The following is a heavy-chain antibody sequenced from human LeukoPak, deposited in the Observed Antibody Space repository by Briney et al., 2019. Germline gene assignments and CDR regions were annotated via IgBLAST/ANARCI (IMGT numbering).Heavy chain of an antibody. D-gene: IGHD1-26*01. J-gene: IGHJ3*02. V-gene: IGHV1-69*04. Sequence: SVKVSCKASGGTFSSYAISWVRQAPGQGLEWMGRIIPILGIANYAQKFQGRVTITADKSTSTAYMELSSLRSEDTAVYYCARGHAEWELPQNAFDIWGQGTMVTVSS. CDR3: ARGHAEWELPQNAFDI. CDR1: GGTFSSYA. CDR2: IIPILGIA.